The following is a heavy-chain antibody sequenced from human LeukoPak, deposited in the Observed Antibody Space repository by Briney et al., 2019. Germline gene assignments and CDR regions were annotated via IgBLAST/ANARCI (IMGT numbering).Heavy chain of an antibody. Sequence: PGGSLRLSCAASGFTFDDYGMSWVRQAPGKGLEWVSGIYWNGGSTGYADSVKGRFTISRDNAKNSLYLQMNSLRAEDTALYYCARGPYCSSTSCYTHFDYWGQGTLVTVSS. CDR3: ARGPYCSSTSCYTHFDY. D-gene: IGHD2-2*02. V-gene: IGHV3-20*04. CDR1: GFTFDDYG. CDR2: IYWNGGST. J-gene: IGHJ4*02.